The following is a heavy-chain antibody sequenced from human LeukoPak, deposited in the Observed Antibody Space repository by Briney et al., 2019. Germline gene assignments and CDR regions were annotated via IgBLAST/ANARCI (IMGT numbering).Heavy chain of an antibody. V-gene: IGHV4-59*01. Sequence: SETLSLTCSVSGGSISSFYWSWIREPPGKGLEGMGYIYYSGSTKYHPSLKSRVTISLDTSKNQFSLKLSSVTAADTAVYYCAREAFQHDSSGEFQYWGQGTLVTVSS. CDR3: AREAFQHDSSGEFQY. D-gene: IGHD3-22*01. CDR2: IYYSGST. CDR1: GGSISSFY. J-gene: IGHJ1*01.